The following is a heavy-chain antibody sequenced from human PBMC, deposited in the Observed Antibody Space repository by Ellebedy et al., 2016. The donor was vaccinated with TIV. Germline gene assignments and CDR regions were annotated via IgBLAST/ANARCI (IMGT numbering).Heavy chain of an antibody. J-gene: IGHJ6*02. CDR3: ARVKAAVAGIYYYYGMDV. CDR2: IYYSGST. Sequence: SETLSLTXTVSGGSISSGSYYWSWIRQPPGKGLEWIGYIYYSGSTNYNPSLKSRVTISVDTSKNQFSLKLSSVTAADTAVYYCARVKAAVAGIYYYYGMDVWGQGTTVTVSS. D-gene: IGHD6-19*01. CDR1: GGSISSGSYY. V-gene: IGHV4-61*01.